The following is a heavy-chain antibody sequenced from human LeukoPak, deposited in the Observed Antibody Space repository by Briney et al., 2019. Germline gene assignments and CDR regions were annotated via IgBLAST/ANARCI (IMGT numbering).Heavy chain of an antibody. Sequence: PGGSLRLSCAASGFTFSSYAMHWVRQAPGKGLEWVAVISYDGSNKYYADSVKGRFTISRDNSKNTLYLQMDSLRAEDTAVYYCARGPSGWYSPPDYWGQGTLVTVSS. V-gene: IGHV3-30-3*01. CDR3: ARGPSGWYSPPDY. J-gene: IGHJ4*02. CDR2: ISYDGSNK. CDR1: GFTFSSYA. D-gene: IGHD6-19*01.